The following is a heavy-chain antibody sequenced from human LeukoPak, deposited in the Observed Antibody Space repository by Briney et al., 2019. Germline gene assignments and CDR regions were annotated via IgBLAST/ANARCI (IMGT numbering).Heavy chain of an antibody. CDR1: GFTFSSYA. Sequence: GGSLRLSCAASGFTFSSYAMHWVRQAPGKGLEWVANIKHDGSEKYYVDSVKGRFTISRDNAKNSLYLQMNSLRAEDTAVYYCARPGGLFYYDSSGYEAFDIWGQGTMVTVSS. D-gene: IGHD3-22*01. J-gene: IGHJ3*02. CDR3: ARPGGLFYYDSSGYEAFDI. V-gene: IGHV3-7*01. CDR2: IKHDGSEK.